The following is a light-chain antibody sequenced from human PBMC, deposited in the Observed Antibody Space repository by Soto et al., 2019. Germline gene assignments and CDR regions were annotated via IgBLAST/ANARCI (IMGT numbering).Light chain of an antibody. V-gene: IGLV2-14*03. Sequence: QSALTQPASVSGSPGQSITISCTGTSSDIGAYNFVSWYQQHPGNAPKLMLYDVNIRPSGVSNRFSGSKSGNTASLTISGLQDEDEADYYCTSWTTSTTMIFGGGTKLTVL. CDR2: DVN. J-gene: IGLJ2*01. CDR1: SSDIGAYNF. CDR3: TSWTTSTTMI.